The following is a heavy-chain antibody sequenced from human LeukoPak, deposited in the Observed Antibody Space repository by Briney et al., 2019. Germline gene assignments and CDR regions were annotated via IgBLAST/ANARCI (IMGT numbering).Heavy chain of an antibody. CDR2: INTSGSI. CDR3: ARGLSSSWYWFDT. D-gene: IGHD6-13*01. CDR1: GGSISSESYY. J-gene: IGHJ5*02. Sequence: SETLSLTCTVSGGSISSESYYWSWIRQPAGKALEWIGRINTSGSINYNPSLKSRVTLSVDTSNNQFSLKLSSLTAADTAVYYCARGLSSSWYWFDTWGQGTLVTVSS. V-gene: IGHV4-61*02.